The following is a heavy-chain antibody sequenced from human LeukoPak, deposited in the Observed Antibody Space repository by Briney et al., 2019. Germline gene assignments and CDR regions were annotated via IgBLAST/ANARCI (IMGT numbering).Heavy chain of an antibody. CDR3: ARGAAAELFDY. J-gene: IGHJ4*02. Sequence: SETLSLTCTVSGYSISSGYYWGWIRQPPGKGLEWIGSIYHSGSTYYNPSLKSRVTISVDTSKNQFSLKLSSVTAADTAVYYCARGAAAELFDYWGQGTLVTVSS. D-gene: IGHD6-13*01. CDR1: GYSISSGYY. CDR2: IYHSGST. V-gene: IGHV4-38-2*02.